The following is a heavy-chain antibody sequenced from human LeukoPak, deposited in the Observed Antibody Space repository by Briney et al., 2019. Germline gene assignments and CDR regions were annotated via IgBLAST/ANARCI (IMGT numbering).Heavy chain of an antibody. CDR3: ARDCSGGSCYLGSYGMDV. D-gene: IGHD2-15*01. J-gene: IGHJ6*02. CDR2: IKQDGSEK. V-gene: IGHV3-7*01. CDR1: GFTFSNAW. Sequence: GGSLRLSCAASGFTFSNAWMSWVRQAPGKGLEWVANIKQDGSEKYYVDSVKGRFTISRDNAKNSLYLQMNSLRAEDTAVYYCARDCSGGSCYLGSYGMDVWGQGTTVTVSS.